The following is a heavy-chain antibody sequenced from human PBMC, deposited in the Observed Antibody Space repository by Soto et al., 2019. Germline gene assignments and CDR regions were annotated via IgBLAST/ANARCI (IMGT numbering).Heavy chain of an antibody. CDR3: ARGALTRPFDY. CDR2: ISPFNGNT. CDR1: GYTFTTYG. J-gene: IGHJ4*02. D-gene: IGHD7-27*01. V-gene: IGHV1-18*01. Sequence: ASVKVSCKASGYTFTTYGISWVRQAPGQGFEWMGWISPFNGNTNYAQNLQGRVTMTTDTSTGTAYKQLRSLRSDDTAVYNYARGALTRPFDYWGQGTLVTVSS.